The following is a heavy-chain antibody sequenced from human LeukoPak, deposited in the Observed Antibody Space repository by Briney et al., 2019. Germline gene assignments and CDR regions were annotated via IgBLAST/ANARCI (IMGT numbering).Heavy chain of an antibody. CDR2: ISGSGGYT. CDR1: GFTFSSYA. CDR3: AKDLYCSSTSCYMDV. J-gene: IGHJ6*03. V-gene: IGHV3-23*01. D-gene: IGHD2-2*01. Sequence: GGSLRLSCAASGFTFSSYAMCWVRQAPGKGLEWVSGISGSGGYTYYADSVKGRFTISRDNSNNTPYLQMNSLRAEDTAVYYCAKDLYCSSTSCYMDVWGKGTTVTVSS.